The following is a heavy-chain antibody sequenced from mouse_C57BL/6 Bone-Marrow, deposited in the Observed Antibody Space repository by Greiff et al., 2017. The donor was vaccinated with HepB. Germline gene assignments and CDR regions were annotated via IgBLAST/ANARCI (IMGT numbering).Heavy chain of an antibody. D-gene: IGHD6-2*01. J-gene: IGHJ4*01. V-gene: IGHV1-15*01. CDR3: TRVSSYCYAMDY. Sequence: QVQLKESGAELVRPGASVTLSCKASGYTFTDYEMHWVKQTPVHGLEWIGAIDPETGGTAYNHKLKGKGILTADKSSSTAYMELRSLTSEDSAVYYCTRVSSYCYAMDYWGQGTSVTVSS. CDR2: IDPETGGT. CDR1: GYTFTDYE.